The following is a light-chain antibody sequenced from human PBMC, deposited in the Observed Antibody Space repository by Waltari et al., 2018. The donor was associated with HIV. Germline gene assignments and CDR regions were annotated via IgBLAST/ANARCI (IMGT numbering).Light chain of an antibody. J-gene: IGLJ3*02. Sequence: QSALTQPTSVPVSPGPSVTIACLGTSGDVAKNNYVSWYQQHPGQAPKLMIYEVSKRPSGVSKRFSGTKSGNTASLTISGLQAEDDADYYCSSFTSSTTWVFGGGTRLTVL. CDR2: EVS. V-gene: IGLV2-14*01. CDR3: SSFTSSTTWV. CDR1: SGDVAKNNY.